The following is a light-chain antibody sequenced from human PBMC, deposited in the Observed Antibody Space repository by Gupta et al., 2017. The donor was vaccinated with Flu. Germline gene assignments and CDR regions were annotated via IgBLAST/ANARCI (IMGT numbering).Light chain of an antibody. CDR2: KGP. CDR3: QTTSNGDAWV. J-gene: IGLJ3*02. CDR1: VFPRTY. Sequence: SAELTQPPSVSVSPGQPARNPCSGDVFPRTYASWYQQKAGQAPILFIYKGPGRPAGVPERFSGSKSGTTVTVTIRGAQAEDEADYYCQTTSNGDAWVFGGGTKLTVL. V-gene: IGLV3-25*03.